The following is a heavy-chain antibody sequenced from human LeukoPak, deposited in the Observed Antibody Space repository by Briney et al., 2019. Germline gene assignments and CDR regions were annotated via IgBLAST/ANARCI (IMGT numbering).Heavy chain of an antibody. CDR2: ISYDGSNK. CDR1: GFTFSSYA. J-gene: IGHJ3*02. V-gene: IGHV3-30-3*01. D-gene: IGHD3-16*01. Sequence: AGGSLRLSCAASGFTFSSYAMHWVRQAPGKGLEWVAVISYDGSNKYYADSVKGRFTISRGNSKNTLYLQMNSLRAEDTAVYYCARFRGVLGAFDIWGQGTMVTVSS. CDR3: ARFRGVLGAFDI.